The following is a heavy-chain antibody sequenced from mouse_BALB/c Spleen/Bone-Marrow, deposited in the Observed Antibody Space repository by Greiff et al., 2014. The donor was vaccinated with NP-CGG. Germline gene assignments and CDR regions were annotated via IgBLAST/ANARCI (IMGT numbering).Heavy chain of an antibody. CDR2: IFPGSGST. Sequence: QVQLQQSGAELMKPGASVKISCKTSGYTFSSYWIEWVKQRPGHGLEWIGEIFPGSGSTNSNEKFKGKATFTADTSSNTAYMQLSSLTSEGSAVYYCARELGLRLAYWGQGTLVTVSA. V-gene: IGHV1-9*01. CDR3: ARELGLRLAY. J-gene: IGHJ3*01. D-gene: IGHD3-1*01. CDR1: GYTFSSYW.